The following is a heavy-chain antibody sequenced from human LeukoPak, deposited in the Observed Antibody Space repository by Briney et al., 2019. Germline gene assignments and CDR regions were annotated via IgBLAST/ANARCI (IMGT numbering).Heavy chain of an antibody. J-gene: IGHJ4*02. CDR1: GFTFDDYA. V-gene: IGHV3-9*01. CDR3: AREVSGYYDY. D-gene: IGHD3-22*01. CDR2: ISWNSGSI. Sequence: GGSLRLSCAASGFTFDDYAMHWVRQAPGKGLEWVSGISWNSGSIGYADSVKGRFTISRDNAKNSLYLQMNSLRAGDTAVYYCAREVSGYYDYWGQGTLVTVSS.